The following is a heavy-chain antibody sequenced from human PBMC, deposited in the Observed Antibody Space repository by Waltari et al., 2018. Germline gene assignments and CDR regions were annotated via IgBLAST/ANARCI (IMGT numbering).Heavy chain of an antibody. CDR3: ARVGPGSGYGGIVNAFDI. J-gene: IGHJ3*02. D-gene: IGHD3-22*01. V-gene: IGHV3-48*03. CDR1: GFIFSRYE. CDR2: ISSSGSTT. Sequence: EVQLVESGGGLVQPGGSLRLSCAASGFIFSRYEMNWVRQAPGKGLEWVSYISSSGSTTYYGDSVKGRFTISRDDAKNSLDLQMNSLRVEDTAVYYCARVGPGSGYGGIVNAFDIWGQGTMVTVSS.